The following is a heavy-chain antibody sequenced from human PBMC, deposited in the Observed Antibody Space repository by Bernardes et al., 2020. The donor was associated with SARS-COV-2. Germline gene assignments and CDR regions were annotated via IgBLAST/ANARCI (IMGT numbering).Heavy chain of an antibody. CDR3: AKEKGEVGLTWFDP. CDR2: ISGGGGNT. Sequence: GGSLRLSCEASGFIFKNYGMSWLRRTPEKGLEWVSGISGGGGNTYYADSVTGRFTILRDNSKNTLYLQMDSLRVEDTALYYCAKEKGEVGLTWFDPWGQGTLVTVSS. V-gene: IGHV3-23*01. J-gene: IGHJ5*02. CDR1: GFIFKNYG.